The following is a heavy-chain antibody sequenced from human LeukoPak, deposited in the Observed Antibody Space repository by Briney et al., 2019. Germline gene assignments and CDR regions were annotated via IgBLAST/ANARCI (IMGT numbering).Heavy chain of an antibody. CDR3: ATSSGSYGSRYFDY. CDR1: GGSISSYY. D-gene: IGHD1-26*01. CDR2: IYYSGST. V-gene: IGHV4-59*01. Sequence: SETLSLTCTVSGGSISSYYWSWIRQPPGKGLEWIGYIYYSGSTNYNPSHKSRVTLSVDTSKNQFSLKLSSVTAADTAVYYCATSSGSYGSRYFDYWGQGTLVTVSS. J-gene: IGHJ4*02.